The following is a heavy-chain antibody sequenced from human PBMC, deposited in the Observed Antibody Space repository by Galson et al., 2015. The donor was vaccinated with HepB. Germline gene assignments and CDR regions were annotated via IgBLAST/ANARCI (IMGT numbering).Heavy chain of an antibody. CDR1: GYTFTSYY. V-gene: IGHV1-2*06. CDR2: IHPNRGGT. J-gene: IGHJ4*02. CDR3: ARELAGEFYYFDF. D-gene: IGHD3-3*01. Sequence: SVKVSCKASGYTFTSYYMHWVRQAPGQGLEWMGRIHPNRGGTNYAQKFQGRVTMTRDTSISTAYMELSRLRSDDTAVYYCARELAGEFYYFDFWGQGTLVTVSS.